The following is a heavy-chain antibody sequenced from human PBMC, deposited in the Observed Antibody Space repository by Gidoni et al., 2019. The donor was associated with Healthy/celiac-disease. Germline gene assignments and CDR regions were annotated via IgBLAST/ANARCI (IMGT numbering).Heavy chain of an antibody. V-gene: IGHV3-48*02. CDR2: ISSSSSTI. CDR3: ARDSIVVVPAATDLAY. J-gene: IGHJ4*02. CDR1: GFTFSSYS. D-gene: IGHD2-2*01. Sequence: EVQLVESGGGLVQPGGSLSLSCAASGFTFSSYSMNWVRQAPGKGLEWVSYISSSSSTIYYADSVKGRFTISRDNAKNSLYLQMNSLRDEDTAVYYCARDSIVVVPAATDLAYWGQGTLVTVSS.